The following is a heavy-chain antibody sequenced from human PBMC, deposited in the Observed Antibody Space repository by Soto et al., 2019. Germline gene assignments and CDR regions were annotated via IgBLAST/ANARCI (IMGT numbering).Heavy chain of an antibody. CDR3: AHSRCGGDCLRSYSSHYYYGMDV. J-gene: IGHJ6*02. CDR2: IYWDDDK. CDR1: GFSLSTGGVG. Sequence: QITLKESGPTLVKPTQTLTLTCTFSGFSLSTGGVGVGWIRQPPGKALEWLALIYWDDDKRYSPSLKSRLTVTKDTSKNPVVLTRTNMDPVDTATYYCAHSRCGGDCLRSYSSHYYYGMDVWGQGTTVTVSS. V-gene: IGHV2-5*02. D-gene: IGHD2-21*02.